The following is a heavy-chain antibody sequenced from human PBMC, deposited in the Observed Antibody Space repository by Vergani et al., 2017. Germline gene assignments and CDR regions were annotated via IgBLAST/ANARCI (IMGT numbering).Heavy chain of an antibody. CDR1: GCSISSGGYY. CDR2: IYYSGST. J-gene: IGHJ3*02. D-gene: IGHD3-22*01. V-gene: IGHV4-31*03. CDR3: AREVLGVVVITTSHAFDI. Sequence: QVQLQESGPGLVKPSQTLSLTCTVSGCSISSGGYYWSWIRQHPGKGLEWIGYIYYSGSTYYNPSLKSRVTISVDTSKNQFSLKLSSVTAADTAVYYCAREVLGVVVITTSHAFDIWGQGTMVTVSS.